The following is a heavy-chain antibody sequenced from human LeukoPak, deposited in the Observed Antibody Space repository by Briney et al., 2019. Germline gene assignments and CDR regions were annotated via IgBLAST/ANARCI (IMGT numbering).Heavy chain of an antibody. V-gene: IGHV3-30*02. J-gene: IGHJ4*02. CDR2: IRYDGNSR. D-gene: IGHD3-3*01. CDR1: GFAFSSFA. CDR3: ARYDYWSGYYPLDL. Sequence: GGSLRLSCAASGFAFSSFAMHWVRQAPGKGLEWVAFIRYDGNSRYFADSVKGRFTISRDNSKDTMYLQMNSLRAEDTAVYYCARYDYWSGYYPLDLWGQGTLVTVSS.